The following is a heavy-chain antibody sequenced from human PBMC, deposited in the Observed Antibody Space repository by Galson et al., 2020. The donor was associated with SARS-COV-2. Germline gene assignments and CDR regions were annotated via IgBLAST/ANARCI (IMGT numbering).Heavy chain of an antibody. CDR2: TYYRSKWYN. D-gene: IGHD2-21*01. CDR1: GDSVSSNSAA. V-gene: IGHV6-1*01. J-gene: IGHJ6*02. CDR3: VGAIDYYYYYGMDV. Sequence: SQTLSLTCAISGDSVSSNSAAWNWIRQSPSRGLEWLGRTYYRSKWYNDYAVSVKSRITINPDTSKNQFSLQLNSVTPEDTAVYYCVGAIDYYYYYGMDVWGQGTTVTVSS.